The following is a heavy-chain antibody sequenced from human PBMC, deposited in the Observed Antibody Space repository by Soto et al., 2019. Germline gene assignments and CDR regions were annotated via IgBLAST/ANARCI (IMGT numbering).Heavy chain of an antibody. D-gene: IGHD3-22*01. Sequence: QITLKESGPALVKPTQTLTLTCTFSGFSLSTSGVGVGWTRQPPGKGLEWLALIYWNDDKRYRPSLKSRLTITKDTSKIQVVLTMTNMDPVDTAPYFGAHTYYYDTNAYLWRYWGQGTLVTVSS. J-gene: IGHJ4*02. CDR2: IYWNDDK. CDR1: GFSLSTSGVG. V-gene: IGHV2-5*01. CDR3: AHTYYYDTNAYLWRY.